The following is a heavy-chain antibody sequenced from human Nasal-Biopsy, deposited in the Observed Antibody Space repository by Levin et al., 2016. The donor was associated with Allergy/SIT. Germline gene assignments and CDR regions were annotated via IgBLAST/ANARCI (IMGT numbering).Heavy chain of an antibody. CDR3: AKVTPNTYGDFGGYFDL. Sequence: GESLKISCAASGFTFSSYAMSWVRQAPGMRLEWVSVITGGGGTTYYADSVKGRFTISRDNSKNTLYLQMNSLRAEDTAVYYCAKVTPNTYGDFGGYFDLWGRGTLVTVSS. D-gene: IGHD4-17*01. J-gene: IGHJ2*01. CDR1: GFTFSSYA. CDR2: ITGGGGTT. V-gene: IGHV3-23*01.